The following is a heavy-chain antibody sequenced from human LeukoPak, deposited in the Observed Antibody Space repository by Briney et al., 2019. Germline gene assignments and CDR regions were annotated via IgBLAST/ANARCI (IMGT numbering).Heavy chain of an antibody. D-gene: IGHD5-12*01. CDR3: ARSGSGYLRYYFDY. V-gene: IGHV4-39*07. Sequence: PSETLSLTCTVSGASISSYYWGWIRQPPGKGLEWIGSMYSSGSTYYKSSLKSRVTISVDTSKNQFSLKLRSVTAADTAVYYCARSGSGYLRYYFDYWGQGTLVTVSS. CDR1: GASISSYY. CDR2: MYSSGST. J-gene: IGHJ4*02.